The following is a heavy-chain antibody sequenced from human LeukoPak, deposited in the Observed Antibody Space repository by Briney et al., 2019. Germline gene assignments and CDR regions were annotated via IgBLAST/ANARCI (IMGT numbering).Heavy chain of an antibody. J-gene: IGHJ4*02. CDR3: ARLGPRFGELGY. Sequence: SETLSLTCAVYGGSFSGYYLSWIRQPPGKGLEWIGEINHIGSTNYNPSLKSRVTISVDTSKNQFSLKLSSVTAADTAVYYCARLGPRFGELGYWGQGTLVTVSS. CDR1: GGSFSGYY. CDR2: INHIGST. D-gene: IGHD3-10*01. V-gene: IGHV4-34*01.